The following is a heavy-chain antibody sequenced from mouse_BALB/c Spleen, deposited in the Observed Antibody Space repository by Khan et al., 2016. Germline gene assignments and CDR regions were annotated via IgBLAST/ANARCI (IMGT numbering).Heavy chain of an antibody. V-gene: IGHV14-3*02. J-gene: IGHJ2*01. CDR3: ARGYGLDY. CDR2: IDPANGNT. Sequence: VRLQQSGAELVKPGASVKLSCTASGFNIKDTYMHWVKQRPEQGLEWIGRIDPANGNTKYDPKFQGKATITADTSSNTAYLQLSSLTSEDTAVYYCARGYGLDYWGQGTTLTVSS. D-gene: IGHD1-1*01. CDR1: GFNIKDTY.